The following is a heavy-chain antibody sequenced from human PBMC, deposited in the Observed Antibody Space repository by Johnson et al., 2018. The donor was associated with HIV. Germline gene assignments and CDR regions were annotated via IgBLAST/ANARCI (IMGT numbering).Heavy chain of an antibody. D-gene: IGHD1-1*01. Sequence: QVQLVESGGGVVQPGGSLRLSCAASGFTFSNYGMHWVRQAPGKGLAWVAVISYDGSNKYYADSVKGRFTISRNNSKNTLYLQRNSLRAEETAVYYCARPQGTGDAFDIWGQGTMVTVSS. V-gene: IGHV3-30*19. J-gene: IGHJ3*02. CDR1: GFTFSNYG. CDR2: ISYDGSNK. CDR3: ARPQGTGDAFDI.